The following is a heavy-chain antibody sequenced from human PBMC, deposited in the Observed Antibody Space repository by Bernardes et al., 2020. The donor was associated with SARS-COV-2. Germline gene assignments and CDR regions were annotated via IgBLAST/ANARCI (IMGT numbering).Heavy chain of an antibody. CDR3: ASFEQQGASGFDY. CDR1: GGSFSGYY. J-gene: IGHJ4*02. CDR2: INHSGST. V-gene: IGHV4-34*01. Sequence: SETLSLTCAVYGGSFSGYYWSWIRQPPGKGLEWIGEINHSGSTNYNPSLKSRVTISVDTSKNQFSLKLSSVTAADTAVHYCASFEQQGASGFDYWGQGTLVTVSS. D-gene: IGHD6-13*01.